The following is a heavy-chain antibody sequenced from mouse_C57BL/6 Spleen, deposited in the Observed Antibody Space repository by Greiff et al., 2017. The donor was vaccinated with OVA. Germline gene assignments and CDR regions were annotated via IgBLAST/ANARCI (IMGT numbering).Heavy chain of an antibody. CDR1: GYTFTDYE. V-gene: IGHV1-15*01. Sequence: VKLMESGAELVRPGASVTLSCKASGYTFTDYEMHWVKQTPVHGLEWIGAIDPETGGTAYNQKFKGKAILTADKSSSTAYMELRSLTSEDSAVYYCTPSTVVAPYWYFDVWGTGTTVTVSS. D-gene: IGHD1-1*01. J-gene: IGHJ1*03. CDR2: IDPETGGT. CDR3: TPSTVVAPYWYFDV.